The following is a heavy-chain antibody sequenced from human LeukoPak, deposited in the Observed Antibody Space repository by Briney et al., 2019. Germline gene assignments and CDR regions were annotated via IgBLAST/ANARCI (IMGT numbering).Heavy chain of an antibody. V-gene: IGHV3-11*04. D-gene: IGHD3-22*01. CDR1: GFTFSDNY. CDR3: ARQLRRYYYDTSGYND. Sequence: GGSLRLSCAASGFTFSDNYMSWIRQAPGKGLEWVSYISSSGNTTYNADSVKGRFSITRDNAKNSLYLQMNSLRAEDSAVYYCARQLRRYYYDTSGYNDWGQGTLVTVSS. CDR2: ISSSGNTT. J-gene: IGHJ4*02.